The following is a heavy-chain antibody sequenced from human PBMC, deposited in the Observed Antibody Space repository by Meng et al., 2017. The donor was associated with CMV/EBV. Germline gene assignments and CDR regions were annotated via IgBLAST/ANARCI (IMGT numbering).Heavy chain of an antibody. D-gene: IGHD2-2*01. CDR3: AKDQDCSSTSCYGEGIDY. CDR2: ISSSSSTI. V-gene: IGHV3-48*04. CDR1: GFTFSSYS. J-gene: IGHJ4*02. Sequence: GESLKISCAASGFTFSSYSMNWVRQAPGKGLEWVSYISSSSSTIYYADSVKGRFTISRDNAKNSLYLQMNSLRAEDTAVYYCAKDQDCSSTSCYGEGIDYWGQGTLVTVSS.